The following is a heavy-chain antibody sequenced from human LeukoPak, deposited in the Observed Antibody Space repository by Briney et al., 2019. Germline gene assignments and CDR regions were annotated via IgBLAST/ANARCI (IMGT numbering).Heavy chain of an antibody. V-gene: IGHV1-18*01. D-gene: IGHD3-16*02. CDR1: GYTFTTYG. J-gene: IGHJ3*02. CDR2: ITAYNGNT. CDR3: ASLGDYVWGSYRSKQAFDI. Sequence: ASVKVSCKASGYTFTTYGISWVRHAPGQGLECMGWITAYNGNTNDAQKLQGRVTMTTDTSTSTAYMALRSLRSDDTAVYYCASLGDYVWGSYRSKQAFDIWGQGTMVTVSS.